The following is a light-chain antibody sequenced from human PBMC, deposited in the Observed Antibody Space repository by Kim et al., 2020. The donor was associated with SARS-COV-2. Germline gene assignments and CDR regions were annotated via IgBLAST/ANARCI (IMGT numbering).Light chain of an antibody. CDR2: AAS. V-gene: IGKV1-12*01. CDR3: QQANRIPRT. J-gene: IGKJ1*01. Sequence: ASVGDRVTITCRASQGISSWLAWYQQKPGEAPKLLIFAASRLQSGVPSRFSGSGSGTDFSLTISSLQPEDFATYYCQQANRIPRTFGQGTKVEIK. CDR1: QGISSW.